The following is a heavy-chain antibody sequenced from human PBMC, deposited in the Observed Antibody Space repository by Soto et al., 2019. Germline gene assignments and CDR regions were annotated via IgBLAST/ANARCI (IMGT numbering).Heavy chain of an antibody. J-gene: IGHJ4*02. CDR2: ISYDGSNK. V-gene: IGHV3-30*03. Sequence: QVQLVESGGGVVQPGRSLRLSCAASGFTFSSYGMHWVRQAPGKGLEWVAVISYDGSNKYYADSVKGRFTSSRDNSKNPLYLHMDTLRAEDTAVYYCAIGGVMVIRFSFDYWGQGTLVTVSS. CDR3: AIGGVMVIRFSFDY. CDR1: GFTFSSYG. D-gene: IGHD3-22*01.